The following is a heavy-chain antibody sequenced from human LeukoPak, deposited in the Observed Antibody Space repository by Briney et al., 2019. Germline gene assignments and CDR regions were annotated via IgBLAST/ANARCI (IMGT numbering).Heavy chain of an antibody. CDR1: GGSINNFF. CDR2: SSRDGDS. D-gene: IGHD3-16*02. J-gene: IGHJ2*01. V-gene: IGHV4-59*01. CDR3: ARGVTGPGIWGDYRAVWYFDL. Sequence: SETLSLTCTVSGGSINNFFWGWIRQPPGKGLEWVGHSSRDGDSDYNPSLKSRLTISLDTSRNQFSLNLTSLTAADTAVYYCARGVTGPGIWGDYRAVWYFDLWGRGTRVNVSS.